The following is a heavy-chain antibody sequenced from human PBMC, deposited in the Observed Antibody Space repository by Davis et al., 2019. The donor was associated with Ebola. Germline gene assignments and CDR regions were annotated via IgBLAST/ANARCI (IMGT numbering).Heavy chain of an antibody. V-gene: IGHV4-61*03. CDR1: SGSISSGFHY. CDR3: ARETPGLWYFDL. Sequence: PSETLSLTCTVSSGSISSGFHYWTWIRQSPGRGLEWIGHFFYSVSTTYNPSLRSRVTISLATSKNHFSLDRTSVTAADTAVYYCARETPGLWYFDLWGRGTLVTVSS. D-gene: IGHD3-10*01. CDR2: FFYSVST. J-gene: IGHJ2*01.